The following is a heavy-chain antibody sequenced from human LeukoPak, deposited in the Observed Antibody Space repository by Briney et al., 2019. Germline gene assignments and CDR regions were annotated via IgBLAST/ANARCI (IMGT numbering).Heavy chain of an antibody. CDR1: GGSISSYY. J-gene: IGHJ4*02. Sequence: SETLSLTCTVSGGSISSYYWSWIRQPPGKGPEWIGYIYYSGSTNYNPSLKSRVTISVDTSKNQFSLKLSSVTAADTAVYYCARGDGSSWFDYWGQGTLVTVSS. D-gene: IGHD6-13*01. CDR2: IYYSGST. V-gene: IGHV4-59*01. CDR3: ARGDGSSWFDY.